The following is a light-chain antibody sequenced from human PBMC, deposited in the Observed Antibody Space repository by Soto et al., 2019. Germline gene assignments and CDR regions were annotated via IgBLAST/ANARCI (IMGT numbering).Light chain of an antibody. Sequence: DIVMTQSPDSLAVSLGERATINYKSSQSVLYSSNNKNYLAWYQQKPGQPPKLLIYWASTRESGVPDRFSGSGSGTDFTLTISSLQAEDVAVYYCQQYYSTPLTFGGGTKVEI. J-gene: IGKJ4*01. CDR1: QSVLYSSNNKNY. CDR2: WAS. CDR3: QQYYSTPLT. V-gene: IGKV4-1*01.